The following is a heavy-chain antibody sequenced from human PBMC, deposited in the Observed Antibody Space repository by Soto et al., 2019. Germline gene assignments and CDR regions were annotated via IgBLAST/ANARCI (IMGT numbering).Heavy chain of an antibody. CDR1: GYSFTSYW. CDR3: ARRNYCSSTSCLDYYYYGMDV. D-gene: IGHD2-2*01. Sequence: GESLKISCKGSGYSFTSYWISWVRQMPGKGLEWMGRIDPSDSYTNYSPSFQGHVTISADKSISTAYLQWSSLKASDTAMYYCARRNYCSSTSCLDYYYYGMDVWGQGTTVTVSS. J-gene: IGHJ6*02. V-gene: IGHV5-10-1*01. CDR2: IDPSDSYT.